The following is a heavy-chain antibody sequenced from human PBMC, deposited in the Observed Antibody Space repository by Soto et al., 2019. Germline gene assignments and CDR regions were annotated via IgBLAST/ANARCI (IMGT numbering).Heavy chain of an antibody. D-gene: IGHD3-22*01. CDR3: ARYYYDSSGYYPL. CDR1: GFTFSSYG. Sequence: QVQLVESGGGVVQPGRSLRLSCAASGFTFSSYGMHWVRQAPGKGLEWVAVIWSDGSNKYYADSVKGRFTISRDNSKNTLYLQMNSLRAEATAVYYCARYYYDSSGYYPLWGQGTLVTVSS. J-gene: IGHJ4*02. V-gene: IGHV3-33*01. CDR2: IWSDGSNK.